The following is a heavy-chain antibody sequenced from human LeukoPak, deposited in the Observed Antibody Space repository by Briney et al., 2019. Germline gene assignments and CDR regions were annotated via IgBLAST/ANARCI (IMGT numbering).Heavy chain of an antibody. J-gene: IGHJ4*02. V-gene: IGHV4-39*01. CDR2: IYYSGST. D-gene: IGHD1-7*01. CDR1: GGSISSSSYY. CDR3: ARRTSMIDY. Sequence: SETLSLTCTVSGGSISSSSYYWGWIRQPPGTGLEWIGSIYYSGSTYYNPSLKSRVTISVDTSKNQFSLKLSSVTAADTAVYYCARRTSMIDYWGQGTLVTVSS.